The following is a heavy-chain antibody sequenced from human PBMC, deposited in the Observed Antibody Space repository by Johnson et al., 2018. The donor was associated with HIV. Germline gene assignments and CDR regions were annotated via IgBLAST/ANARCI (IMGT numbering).Heavy chain of an antibody. CDR1: GFTFSSYG. V-gene: IGHV3-33*06. D-gene: IGHD1-26*01. CDR3: AKERRQSSWELLDDAFDI. Sequence: VQLVESGGGVVQPGRSLRLSCAASGFTFSSYGMHWVRQAPGKGLERVAVIWYDGTNKYYADSVKGRFTISRDNSKNTLYLQMNSMRAGYPAVYYCAKERRQSSWELLDDAFDIWGQGTMVTVSS. CDR2: IWYDGTNK. J-gene: IGHJ3*02.